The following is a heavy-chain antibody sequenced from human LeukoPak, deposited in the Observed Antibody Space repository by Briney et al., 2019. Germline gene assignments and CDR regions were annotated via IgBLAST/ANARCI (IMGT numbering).Heavy chain of an antibody. Sequence: GGSLRLSCAASALTSSTYWMSCVRHAPGKGLEWVANIKQGGGKKYYVDGMKSRFNICRDNVKDSLYLQMNTLRAEDTAVYYCARALVDGYSSSWYYYYIDVWGKGTTVTVSS. D-gene: IGHD6-13*01. J-gene: IGHJ6*03. V-gene: IGHV3-7*01. CDR1: ALTSSTYW. CDR3: ARALVDGYSSSWYYYYIDV. CDR2: IKQGGGKK.